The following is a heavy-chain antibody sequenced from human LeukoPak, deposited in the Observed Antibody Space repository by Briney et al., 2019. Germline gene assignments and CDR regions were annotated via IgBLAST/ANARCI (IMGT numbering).Heavy chain of an antibody. CDR2: IYTSGST. CDR3: ARDERWELPNWFDP. V-gene: IGHV4-4*07. D-gene: IGHD1-26*01. Sequence: SETLSLTCTVSGGSIISYYWSWLRQPAGKGLEWIGRIYTSGSTNYNPSIKSRVTMTVDTSKNKFSLKLSSATAADTAVYYCARDERWELPNWFDPWGQGNLAPVSS. J-gene: IGHJ5*02. CDR1: GGSIISYY.